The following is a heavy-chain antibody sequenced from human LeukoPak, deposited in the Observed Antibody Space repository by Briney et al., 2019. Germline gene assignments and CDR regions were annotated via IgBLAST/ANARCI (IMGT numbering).Heavy chain of an antibody. CDR2: INPNSGGT. V-gene: IGHV1-2*06. D-gene: IGHD3-3*01. J-gene: IGHJ5*02. CDR1: GYTFTGYY. Sequence: ASVKDSCKASGYTFTGYYMHWVRQAPGQGLEWMGRINPNSGGTNYAQKFQGRVTMTRDTSISTAYMELSRLRSDDTAVYYCAAELYYDFWSGYSNWFDPWGQGTLVTVSS. CDR3: AAELYYDFWSGYSNWFDP.